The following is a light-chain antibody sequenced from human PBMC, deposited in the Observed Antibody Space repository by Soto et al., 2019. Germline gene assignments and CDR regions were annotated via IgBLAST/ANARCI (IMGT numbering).Light chain of an antibody. CDR1: ETVSSDF. V-gene: IGKV3-20*01. CDR3: QQYGSSGT. CDR2: AAS. J-gene: IGKJ1*01. Sequence: EIVLTQSPGTLSLSPGERATLPCRASETVSSDFLAWYQQKPGQAPRLLIYAASSRATGIPDRFSGSGSGTDFTLTISRLEPEDFAVYYCQQYGSSGTFGQGTKV.